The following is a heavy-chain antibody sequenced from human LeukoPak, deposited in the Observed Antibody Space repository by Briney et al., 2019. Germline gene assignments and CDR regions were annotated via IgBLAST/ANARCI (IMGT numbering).Heavy chain of an antibody. CDR1: GYSISSGYY. V-gene: IGHV4-38-2*02. Sequence: PSETLSLTCTVSGYSISSGYYWGWIRQPPGKGLEWIGSIYHSGSTYYNPSLKSRVTISVDTSKNQFSLKLSSVTAADTAMYYCARVSGYYGSGSYYSWPWFDPWGQGTLVTVSS. J-gene: IGHJ5*02. D-gene: IGHD3-10*01. CDR2: IYHSGST. CDR3: ARVSGYYGSGSYYSWPWFDP.